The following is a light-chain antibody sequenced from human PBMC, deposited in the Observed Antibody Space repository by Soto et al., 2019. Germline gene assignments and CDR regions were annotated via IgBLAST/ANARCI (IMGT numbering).Light chain of an antibody. J-gene: IGKJ3*01. CDR1: QDISRY. V-gene: IGKV1-9*01. CDR2: AAS. Sequence: DIPLTQSPSSLSASVGDRVTITCRASQDISRYLAWYQQKAGKAPKLLIYAASTLQKGVPSRFSGSGSGTEFTLTISSLQPDDFATYYCQQLNTYPLFTFGPGTEVDI. CDR3: QQLNTYPLFT.